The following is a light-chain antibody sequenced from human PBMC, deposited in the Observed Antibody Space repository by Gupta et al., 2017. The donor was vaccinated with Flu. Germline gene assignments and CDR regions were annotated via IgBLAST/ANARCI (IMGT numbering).Light chain of an antibody. Sequence: EIVLTQSPATLSLSPGDRATLSCRASQSVSSYLAWYQQKPGQAPRLLIYDASNRATGIPARFSGSGSGTDFTLTISSLVPEDFAVYYCQQRSNWPVTFGQGTKLEIK. CDR1: QSVSSY. J-gene: IGKJ2*01. CDR3: QQRSNWPVT. V-gene: IGKV3-11*01. CDR2: DAS.